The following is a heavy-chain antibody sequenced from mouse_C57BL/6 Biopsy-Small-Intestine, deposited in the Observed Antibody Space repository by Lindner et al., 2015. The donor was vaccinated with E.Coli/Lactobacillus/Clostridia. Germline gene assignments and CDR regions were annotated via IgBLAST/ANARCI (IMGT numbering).Heavy chain of an antibody. Sequence: SVKVSCNGFRIHLHRLLDAVGATGPWTGLEWLGWINPYSGATTYSPRFQGRVTMTTDTSTSTAYLELGSLRSDDTAVYYCAKFSGYSAYDPIEYWGQGTLVTVSS. CDR2: INPYSGAT. CDR1: IHLHRLL. J-gene: IGHJ4*01. V-gene: IGHV1-50*01. CDR3: AKFSGYSAYDPIEY. D-gene: IGHD5-1*01.